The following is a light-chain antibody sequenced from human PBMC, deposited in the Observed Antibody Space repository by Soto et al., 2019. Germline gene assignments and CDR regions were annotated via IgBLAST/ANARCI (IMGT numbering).Light chain of an antibody. CDR1: QSVSGN. CDR2: GAS. J-gene: IGKJ1*01. CDR3: QQYNNWPRT. Sequence: EIVMTQSPGTLSVPPGERATLSCRASQSVSGNLAWYQQKPGQAPRLLIYGASTRATGIPARFSGGGSGTEFTLTISSLQSEDFAVYYCQQYNNWPRTFGQGTKVEIK. V-gene: IGKV3-15*01.